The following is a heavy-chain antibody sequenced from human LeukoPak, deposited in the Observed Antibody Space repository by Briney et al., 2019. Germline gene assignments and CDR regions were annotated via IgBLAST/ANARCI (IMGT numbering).Heavy chain of an antibody. CDR3: ASAIVVVPAAMNDGMDV. Sequence: GGSLRLSCAASGFTFSSYSMNWVRQAPGKGLEWVSSISSSSSYIYYADSVKGRFAISRDNAKNSLYLQMNSLRAEDTAVYYCASAIVVVPAAMNDGMDVWGQGTTVTVSS. CDR2: ISSSSSYI. CDR1: GFTFSSYS. D-gene: IGHD2-2*01. V-gene: IGHV3-21*01. J-gene: IGHJ6*02.